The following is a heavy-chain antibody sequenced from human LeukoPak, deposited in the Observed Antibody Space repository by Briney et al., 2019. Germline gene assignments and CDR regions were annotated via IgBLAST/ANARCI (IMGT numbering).Heavy chain of an antibody. J-gene: IGHJ4*02. CDR2: IYYSGST. V-gene: IGHV4-59*01. CDR1: GGSISSYY. CDR3: ARARDQEFDF. D-gene: IGHD2-21*02. Sequence: PSETLSLTCTVSGGSISSYYWSWIRQPPGKGLEWIGYIYYSGSTNYNPSLKSRVTISLDTSKTQFSLKLSSVTAADTAVYYCARARDQEFDFWGQGTLVTVSS.